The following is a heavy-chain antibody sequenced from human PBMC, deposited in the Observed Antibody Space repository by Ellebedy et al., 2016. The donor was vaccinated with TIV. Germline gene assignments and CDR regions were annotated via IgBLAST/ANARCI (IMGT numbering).Heavy chain of an antibody. CDR2: GYHSGST. CDR3: ARDGTVLVPAADMDV. CDR1: GYFISDGYY. Sequence: SETLSLTCTVSGYFISDGYYWGWIRQPPGKGLEWIGSGYHSGSTFYNPSLKSRVSISVDMTKNQFSLRLASVTAADTAVYYCARDGTVLVPAADMDVWGKGTTVTVSS. D-gene: IGHD2-2*01. V-gene: IGHV4-38-2*02. J-gene: IGHJ6*03.